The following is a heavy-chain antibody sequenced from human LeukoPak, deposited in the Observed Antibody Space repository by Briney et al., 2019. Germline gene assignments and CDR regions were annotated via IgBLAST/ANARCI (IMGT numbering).Heavy chain of an antibody. J-gene: IGHJ4*02. V-gene: IGHV1-18*01. CDR2: ISAYNGNT. Sequence: GASVKVSCKASGHTFTSYGISWVRQAPGQGLEWMGWISAYNGNTNYAQKLQGRVTMTTDTSTSTAYMELRSLRSDDTAVYYCARVEPGYSGLPEDYWGQGTLVTVSS. CDR3: ARVEPGYSGLPEDY. D-gene: IGHD5-12*01. CDR1: GHTFTSYG.